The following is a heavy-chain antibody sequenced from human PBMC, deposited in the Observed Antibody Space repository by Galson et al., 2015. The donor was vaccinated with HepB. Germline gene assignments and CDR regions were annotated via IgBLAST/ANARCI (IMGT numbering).Heavy chain of an antibody. V-gene: IGHV1-18*01. D-gene: IGHD3-3*01. CDR2: ISAYNGNT. CDR3: ARLYDFWSGYSFTHYYYYYMDV. Sequence: SVKVSCKASGYTFTSYGISWVRQAPGQGLEWMGWISAYNGNTNYAQKLQGRVTMTTDTSTSTAYMELRSLRSDDTAVYYCARLYDFWSGYSFTHYYYYYMDVWGKGTTVTVSS. CDR1: GYTFTSYG. J-gene: IGHJ6*03.